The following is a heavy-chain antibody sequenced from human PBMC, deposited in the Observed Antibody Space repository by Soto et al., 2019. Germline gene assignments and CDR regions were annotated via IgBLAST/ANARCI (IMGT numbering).Heavy chain of an antibody. Sequence: QVQLQESGPGLVKPSQTLSLTCTVSGGSISSGGYYWSWIRQHPGKGLEWIGYIYYSGSTYYNPSLKSRVTISVDTSKNQFSLKLSSVTSADTAVYYCARALWRDYGDYRFDPWGQGTLVTVSS. D-gene: IGHD4-17*01. CDR3: ARALWRDYGDYRFDP. V-gene: IGHV4-31*03. CDR2: IYYSGST. J-gene: IGHJ5*02. CDR1: GGSISSGGYY.